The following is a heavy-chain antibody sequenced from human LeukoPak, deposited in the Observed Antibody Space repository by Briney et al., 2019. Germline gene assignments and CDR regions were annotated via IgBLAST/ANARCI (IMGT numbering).Heavy chain of an antibody. D-gene: IGHD5-24*01. CDR2: IYYSGST. V-gene: IGHV4-39*07. J-gene: IGHJ5*02. Sequence: KASETRSLTCTVSGGSISSSSYYWGWIRQPPGKGLERIGSIYYSGSTYYNPSLKSRVTISVDTSKNQFSLKLSSVTAADTAVYYCARDIRNGYNLHWFDPWGQGTLVTVSS. CDR1: GGSISSSSYY. CDR3: ARDIRNGYNLHWFDP.